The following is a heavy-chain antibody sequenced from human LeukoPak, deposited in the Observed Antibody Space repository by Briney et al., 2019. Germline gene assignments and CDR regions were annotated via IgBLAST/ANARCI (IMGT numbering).Heavy chain of an antibody. J-gene: IGHJ5*02. CDR1: GYTFTGYY. Sequence: GASVKVSCNASGYTFTGYYMHLVRQTLGQGLEWMGRINPNSGGTNYAQKFQGRVTMTRDTSISTAYMELSRLRSDDTAVYYCARDGDTDWFDPWGQGTLVTVSS. D-gene: IGHD5-18*01. CDR2: INPNSGGT. CDR3: ARDGDTDWFDP. V-gene: IGHV1-2*06.